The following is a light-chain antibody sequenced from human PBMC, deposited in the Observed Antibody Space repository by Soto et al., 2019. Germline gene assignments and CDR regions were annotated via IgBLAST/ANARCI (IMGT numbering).Light chain of an antibody. Sequence: DIQMTQSPSTLSASVGDIVTITCRASQSISSWLAWYQQKPGKAPKLLIYDASSLESGVPSRFNGSGSGKEFTLTISSLQPDDFATDYCQQYNSYSRTFGQGTKVEIK. CDR3: QQYNSYSRT. V-gene: IGKV1-5*01. J-gene: IGKJ1*01. CDR1: QSISSW. CDR2: DAS.